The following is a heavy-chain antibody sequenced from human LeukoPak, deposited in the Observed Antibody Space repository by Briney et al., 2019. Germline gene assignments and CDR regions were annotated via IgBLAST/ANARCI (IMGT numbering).Heavy chain of an antibody. Sequence: TSETLSLTCAVYGGSFSGYYWSWIRQPPGKGLEWIGSIYYSGSTYYNPSLKSRVTISVDTSKNQFSLKLSSVTAADTAVYYCARDGDYVWGSVPAAWFDPWGQGTLVTVSS. V-gene: IGHV4-34*01. J-gene: IGHJ5*02. CDR1: GGSFSGYY. CDR2: IYYSGST. D-gene: IGHD3-16*01. CDR3: ARDGDYVWGSVPAAWFDP.